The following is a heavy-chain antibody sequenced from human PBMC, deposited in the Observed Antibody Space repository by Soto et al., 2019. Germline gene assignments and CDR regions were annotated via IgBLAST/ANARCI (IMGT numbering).Heavy chain of an antibody. CDR3: AKDWNDVFDY. D-gene: IGHD1-1*01. CDR1: GFTFSSYG. V-gene: IGHV3-30*18. J-gene: IGHJ4*02. CDR2: ISYDGGNK. Sequence: QVQLVESGGGVVQPGRSLRLSCAASGFTFSSYGMHWVRQAPGKGLEWVAVISYDGGNKYYADSVKGRFTISRDNSKNTLYLQMNSLRAEDTAVYYCAKDWNDVFDYWGQGTLVTVSS.